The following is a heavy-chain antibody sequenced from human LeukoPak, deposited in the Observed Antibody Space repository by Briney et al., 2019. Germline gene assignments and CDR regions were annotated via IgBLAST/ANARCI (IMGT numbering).Heavy chain of an antibody. D-gene: IGHD6-19*01. J-gene: IGHJ4*02. CDR3: VRGGTPGYSSGRIDY. V-gene: IGHV3-53*04. CDR2: IYSAGNT. Sequence: GGSLRLSCVASGFTVSSNYMSWVRQAPGKGLEWVSVIYSAGNTYYAASVKGRFTISRHNSKNTLYLQMNSLRVEDTAVYYCVRGGTPGYSSGRIDYWGQETLVTVSS. CDR1: GFTVSSNY.